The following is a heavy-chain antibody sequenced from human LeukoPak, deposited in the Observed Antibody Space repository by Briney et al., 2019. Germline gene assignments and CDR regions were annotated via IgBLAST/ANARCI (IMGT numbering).Heavy chain of an antibody. V-gene: IGHV4-39*07. CDR2: IFYSGST. CDR3: AKSNGYGLVDI. CDR1: IDSFTNYY. D-gene: IGHD3-10*01. Sequence: SETLSLTCAVYIDSFTNYYGGWIRQPPGKGLEWIGNIFYSGSTYYSPSLRSRVTISLDTSRNQFSLKLNSVTAADTAVYYCAKSNGYGLVDIWGQGTMVTVSS. J-gene: IGHJ3*02.